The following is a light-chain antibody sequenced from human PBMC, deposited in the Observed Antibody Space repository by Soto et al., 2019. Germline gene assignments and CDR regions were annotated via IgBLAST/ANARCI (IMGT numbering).Light chain of an antibody. CDR3: QQYGSSLLT. J-gene: IGKJ4*01. CDR2: DAS. Sequence: IVLTQSPGTVAVSPGERVTLSCRASQSVDSTYLAWYQQRPGQAPRLLVYDASTRATGIPARFSGSGSGTDFSLTISRLEPEDSAVYYCQQYGSSLLTFGGGTKVDIK. CDR1: QSVDSTY. V-gene: IGKV3-20*01.